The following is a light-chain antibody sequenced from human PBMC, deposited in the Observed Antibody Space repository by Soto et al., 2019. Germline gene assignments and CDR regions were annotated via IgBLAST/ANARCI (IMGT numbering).Light chain of an antibody. J-gene: IGKJ1*01. V-gene: IGKV1-39*01. CDR3: QQSYSTPWT. CDR1: QSISSY. CDR2: AAS. Sequence: DIQMTQSPSSLSASVGDIVTITCRASQSISSYLNWYQQKPGKAPKPLIYAASSLQSGVPSRFSGSGSGTDFTLTISSLQPEDFATYYCQQSYSTPWTFGQGTKVDIK.